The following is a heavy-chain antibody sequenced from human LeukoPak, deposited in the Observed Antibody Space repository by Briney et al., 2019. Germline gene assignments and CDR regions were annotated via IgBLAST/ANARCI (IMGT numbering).Heavy chain of an antibody. CDR2: IYTRVST. Sequence: SETLSLTCIVSGGFISSYYWSWIRQPAGKGLEWIGRIYTRVSTNHNPSLKSRVTMSVDTSKNQFSLKLSSVAAADTAVYYCATWIAAAGYYAFDIWGQGTMVTVSS. V-gene: IGHV4-4*07. CDR3: ATWIAAAGYYAFDI. J-gene: IGHJ3*02. CDR1: GGFISSYY. D-gene: IGHD6-13*01.